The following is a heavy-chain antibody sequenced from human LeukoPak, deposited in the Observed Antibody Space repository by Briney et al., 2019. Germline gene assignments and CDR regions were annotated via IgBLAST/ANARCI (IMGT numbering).Heavy chain of an antibody. V-gene: IGHV4-38-2*02. J-gene: IGHJ4*02. Sequence: SETLSLTCTVSGYSISSGYYWGWIRQPPGKGLEWIGSIYHSGSTYYNPSLKSRVTISVDTSKNQFSLKLSSVTAADTAVYYCARHAQRAVAGKGYDYWGQGTLVTVSS. CDR2: IYHSGST. CDR3: ARHAQRAVAGKGYDY. D-gene: IGHD6-19*01. CDR1: GYSISSGYY.